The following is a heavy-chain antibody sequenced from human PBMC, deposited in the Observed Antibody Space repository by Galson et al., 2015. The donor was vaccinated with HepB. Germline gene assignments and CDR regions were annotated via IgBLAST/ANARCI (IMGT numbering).Heavy chain of an antibody. J-gene: IGHJ4*02. V-gene: IGHV3-30*03. CDR1: GFSFDDYA. Sequence: SLRLSCAASGFSFDDYAMHWVRQAPGKGLEWVAVTSSDGRNKYYGGSVKGRFTVSRDNPNSTLYLQMTNLRPEDTAMYYCARAWGYYESSDYWGQGTLITVSS. D-gene: IGHD3-22*01. CDR3: ARAWGYYESSDY. CDR2: TSSDGRNK.